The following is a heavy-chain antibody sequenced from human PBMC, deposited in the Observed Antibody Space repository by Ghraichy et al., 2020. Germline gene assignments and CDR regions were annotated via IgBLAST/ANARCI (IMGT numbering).Heavy chain of an antibody. D-gene: IGHD2-15*01. CDR3: ARGTLGYCSGGSCYYGWFDP. V-gene: IGHV6-1*01. J-gene: IGHJ5*02. CDR2: TYYRSKWYN. Sequence: SQTLSLTCAISGDSVSSNSAAWNWIRQSPSRGLEWLGRTYYRSKWYNDYAVSVKSRITINPDTSKNQFSLQLNSVTPEDTAVYYCARGTLGYCSGGSCYYGWFDPWGQGTLVTVSS. CDR1: GDSVSSNSAA.